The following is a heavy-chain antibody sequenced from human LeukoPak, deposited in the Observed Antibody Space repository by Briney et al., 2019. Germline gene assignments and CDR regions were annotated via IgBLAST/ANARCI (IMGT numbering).Heavy chain of an antibody. V-gene: IGHV4-4*07. J-gene: IGHJ5*02. D-gene: IGHD1-1*01. CDR3: ARAPIYNLGWFDP. Sequence: SETLSLPCNVSGVSITSYYWNWIRQPAGKGLEWIGRVYFSGTTMYNPSLKSRLTMSLDASKNQVSLRLTSVTAADTAVYYCARAPIYNLGWFDPWGQGTLVTVSS. CDR2: VYFSGTT. CDR1: GVSITSYY.